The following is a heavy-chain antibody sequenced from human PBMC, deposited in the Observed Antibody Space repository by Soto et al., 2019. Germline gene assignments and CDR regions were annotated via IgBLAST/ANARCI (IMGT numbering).Heavy chain of an antibody. CDR1: GGSFSGYY. V-gene: IGHV4-34*01. CDR2: INHSGST. CDR3: ARRYGWLYFDY. Sequence: SETLSLTCAVYGGSFSGYYWTWIRQPPGTGLEWIGEINHSGSTNYNPSLKSRVTISVDTSKNQFSLRLISVTAADTAVYYCARRYGWLYFDYWGQGSLVTVSS. D-gene: IGHD6-19*01. J-gene: IGHJ4*02.